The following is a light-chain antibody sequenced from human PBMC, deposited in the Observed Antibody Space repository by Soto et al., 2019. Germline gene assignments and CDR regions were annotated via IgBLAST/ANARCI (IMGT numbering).Light chain of an antibody. V-gene: IGLV2-14*01. CDR2: GVS. Sequence: QSVLTQPASVSGSPGQSITISCTGTSRDVGNYNYVSWYQQHPGKAPKLMIYGVSNRPSEVSNRFSGSKSGNTASLTISGLQAEDEADYYCSSYTSSSTWLFGGGTKHTVL. CDR1: SRDVGNYNY. CDR3: SSYTSSSTWL. J-gene: IGLJ3*02.